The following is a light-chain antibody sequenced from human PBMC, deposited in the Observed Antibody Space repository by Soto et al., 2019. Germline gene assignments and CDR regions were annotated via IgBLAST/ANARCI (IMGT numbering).Light chain of an antibody. CDR2: KAS. CDR3: QHYNSYSEA. Sequence: DIQMTQSPSSLSASVAGRLCITCRASQVITNDLGWYQQKPGKAPKLLIYKASTLKSGVPSRFSGSGSGTEFTLTISSLQPDDFATYYCQHYNSYSEAFGQGTKVDIK. V-gene: IGKV1-5*03. CDR1: QVITND. J-gene: IGKJ1*01.